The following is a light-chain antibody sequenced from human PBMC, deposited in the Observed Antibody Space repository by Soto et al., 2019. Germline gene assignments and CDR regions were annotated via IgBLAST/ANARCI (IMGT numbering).Light chain of an antibody. CDR3: VSWDANANGWV. CDR1: ASNVESET. V-gene: IGLV1-44*01. J-gene: IGLJ3*02. CDR2: SNT. Sequence: QSVLTQTPSASGAPGQTVTISCSGSASNVESETVNWYQQLPGTAPKLVVYSNTKRPSAVPDRFSASKSGTSASLAISNLQPEDEADYYCVSWDANANGWVFGGGTKLTVL.